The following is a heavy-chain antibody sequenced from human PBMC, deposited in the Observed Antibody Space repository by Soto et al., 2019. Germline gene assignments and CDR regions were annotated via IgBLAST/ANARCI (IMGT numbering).Heavy chain of an antibody. V-gene: IGHV3-21*01. CDR1: GFTFSTYS. CDR2: ISGSSSYI. D-gene: IGHD4-17*01. J-gene: IGHJ4*02. Sequence: PGGSLRLSCAASGFTFSTYSINWVRQAPGKGLEWVSSISGSSSYIYYADSVKGRFTISRDNAKNSLYLQMNSLRVEDTAVYYCARDLYGDYAVDYWGQGTLVTVSS. CDR3: ARDLYGDYAVDY.